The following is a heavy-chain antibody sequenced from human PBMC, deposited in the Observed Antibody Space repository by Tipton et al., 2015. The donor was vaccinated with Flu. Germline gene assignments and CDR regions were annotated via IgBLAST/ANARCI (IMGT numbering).Heavy chain of an antibody. CDR1: GFRFSSDA. D-gene: IGHD2-2*01. J-gene: IGHJ5*02. V-gene: IGHV3-23*01. CDR2: ISSGDGDGT. Sequence: SLRLSCKASGFRFSSDAVSWVRRTPGKGLEWVSAISSGDGDGTYYADSVKGRFTISRDKNRDAVYLQMDSLRADDTAIYFCAKGHGQGPVSPAEGFDPWGQGTLVTVSS. CDR3: AKGHGQGPVSPAEGFDP.